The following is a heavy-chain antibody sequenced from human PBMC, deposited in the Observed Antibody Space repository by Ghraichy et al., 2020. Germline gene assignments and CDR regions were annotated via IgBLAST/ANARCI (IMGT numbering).Heavy chain of an antibody. V-gene: IGHV1-69*13. CDR3: AVVSFGVVRGRPGYFYYYGMDV. Sequence: SVKVSCKGSGGTFNTYAVYWVRQAPEQGLEWMGGIIPIFGTANYAQRFHGRVRITADESTITAYMELSSLRSEDTAVYYCAVVSFGVVRGRPGYFYYYGMDVWGQGTTVTVSS. CDR2: IIPIFGTA. CDR1: GGTFNTYA. D-gene: IGHD3-3*01. J-gene: IGHJ6*02.